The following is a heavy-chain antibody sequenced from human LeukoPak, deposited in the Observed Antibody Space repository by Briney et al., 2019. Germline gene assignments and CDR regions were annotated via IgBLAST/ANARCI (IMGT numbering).Heavy chain of an antibody. V-gene: IGHV3-48*01. Sequence: GGSLRLSCAASGFTFSGRWMSWVRQAPGKGLEWVSYISSSSSTIYYADSVKGRFTISRDNAKNSLYLQMNSLRAEDTAVYYCARAQRYSGYYYYYMDVWGKGTTVTVSS. CDR3: ARAQRYSGYYYYYMDV. CDR1: GFTFSGRW. CDR2: ISSSSSTI. D-gene: IGHD6-25*01. J-gene: IGHJ6*03.